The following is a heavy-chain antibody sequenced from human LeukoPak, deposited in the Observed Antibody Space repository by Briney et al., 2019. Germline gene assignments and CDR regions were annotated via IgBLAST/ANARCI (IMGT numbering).Heavy chain of an antibody. J-gene: IGHJ6*03. CDR2: IYYSGST. Sequence: SQTLSLTCTVSGGSISSGDYYWSWIRQPPGKGLEWIGYIYYSGSTYCNPSLKSRVTISVDTSKNQFSLKLSSVTAADTAVYYCARVTGTAYYYYYYMDVWGKGTTVTVSS. CDR1: GGSISSGDYY. V-gene: IGHV4-30-4*08. D-gene: IGHD1-20*01. CDR3: ARVTGTAYYYYYYMDV.